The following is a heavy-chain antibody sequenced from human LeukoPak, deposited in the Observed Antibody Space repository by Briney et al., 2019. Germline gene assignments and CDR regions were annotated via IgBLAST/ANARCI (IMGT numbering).Heavy chain of an antibody. D-gene: IGHD3-10*01. V-gene: IGHV3-30*04. CDR3: AKAPGLWFKYYFDY. J-gene: IGHJ4*02. CDR1: GFTFSSYA. CDR2: ISYDGSNK. Sequence: GGSLRLSCAASGFTFSSYAMHWVRQAPGKGLEWVAVISYDGSNKYYADSVKGRFTISRDNSKNTLYLQMNSLRAEDTAVYYCAKAPGLWFKYYFDYWGQGTLVTVSS.